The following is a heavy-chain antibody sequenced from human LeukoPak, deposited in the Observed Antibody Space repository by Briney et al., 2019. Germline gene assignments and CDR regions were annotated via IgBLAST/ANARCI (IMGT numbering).Heavy chain of an antibody. CDR3: TGHDEYSSPAPFDY. D-gene: IGHD6-6*01. CDR2: IRSKAYGGTT. V-gene: IGHV3-49*03. CDR1: GFTFGDYA. Sequence: TGGSLRLSCTASGFTFGDYAMSWFRQAPGKGLEWVGFIRSKAYGGTTEYAASVKGRFTISRDDSKSIAYLQMNSLKTEDTAVYCCTGHDEYSSPAPFDYWGQGTLVTVSS. J-gene: IGHJ4*02.